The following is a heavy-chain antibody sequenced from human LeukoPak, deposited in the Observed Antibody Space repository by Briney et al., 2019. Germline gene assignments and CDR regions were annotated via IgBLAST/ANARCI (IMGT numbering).Heavy chain of an antibody. CDR3: AREGRYYDSSGYFSHDAFDI. D-gene: IGHD3-22*01. V-gene: IGHV1-46*03. CDR2: INPSGGST. CDR1: GYTFTSYY. Sequence: ASVKVSCKASGYTFTSYYMHWVRQAPGQGLEWRGIINPSGGSTSYAQKFQGRVTMTRDTSTSTVYMELSSLRSEDTAVYYCAREGRYYDSSGYFSHDAFDIWGQGTMVTVSS. J-gene: IGHJ3*02.